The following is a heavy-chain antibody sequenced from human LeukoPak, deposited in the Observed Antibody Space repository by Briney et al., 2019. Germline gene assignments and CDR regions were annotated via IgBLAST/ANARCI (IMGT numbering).Heavy chain of an antibody. J-gene: IGHJ6*02. Sequence: GGSLRLSCAASGFTVSSNYMSWVRQAPGKGLEWVSVIYSDGSTYYADSVKGRFTISRDNSKNTLYLQMNSLRAEDTAVYYCASPSGSYSYGMDVWGQGTTVTVSS. CDR2: IYSDGST. CDR1: GFTVSSNY. V-gene: IGHV3-66*02. CDR3: ASPSGSYSYGMDV. D-gene: IGHD1-26*01.